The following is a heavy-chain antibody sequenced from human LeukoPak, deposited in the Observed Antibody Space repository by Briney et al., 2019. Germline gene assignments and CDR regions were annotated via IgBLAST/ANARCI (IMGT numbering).Heavy chain of an antibody. CDR2: INPNSGGT. CDR1: GYTFTGYY. J-gene: IGHJ4*02. Sequence: GASVKVSCKASGYTFTGYYMHWVRQAPGQGLEWMGWINPNSGGTNYAQKFQGRVTMTRDTSISTAYMELSRLRSDDTAVYYCARDKGILYYYDSSGYSYFDYWGQGTLVTVSS. D-gene: IGHD3-22*01. CDR3: ARDKGILYYYDSSGYSYFDY. V-gene: IGHV1-2*02.